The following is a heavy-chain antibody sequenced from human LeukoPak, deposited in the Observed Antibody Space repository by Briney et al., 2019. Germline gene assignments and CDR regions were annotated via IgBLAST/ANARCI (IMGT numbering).Heavy chain of an antibody. J-gene: IGHJ4*02. CDR3: ASLEYSSSSPFDY. Sequence: GIINPSGGSTSYAQKFQGRVTMTRDTSTSTVYMELSSLRSEDTAVYYCASLEYSSSSPFDYWGQGTLVTVSS. V-gene: IGHV1-46*01. CDR2: INPSGGST. D-gene: IGHD6-6*01.